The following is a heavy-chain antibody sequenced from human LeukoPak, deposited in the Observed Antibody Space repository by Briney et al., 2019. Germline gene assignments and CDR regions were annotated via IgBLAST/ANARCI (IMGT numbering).Heavy chain of an antibody. D-gene: IGHD2-15*01. CDR1: GGSFTGYY. CDR2: IIHSGST. J-gene: IGHJ5*01. Sequence: SETLSLTCAVYGGSFTGYYWTWIRQPPGKGLEWIGEIIHSGSTTYNPSLKSQVTISVDTSKKQFSLSLTSVTAADTAVYYCVRGYCSGGSCFRNNWFESWGQGTLVTVSS. CDR3: VRGYCSGGSCFRNNWFES. V-gene: IGHV4-34*01.